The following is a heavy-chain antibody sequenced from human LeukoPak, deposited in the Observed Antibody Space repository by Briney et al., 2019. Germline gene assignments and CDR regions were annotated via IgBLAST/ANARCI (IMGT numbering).Heavy chain of an antibody. CDR2: IWYDGSNK. V-gene: IGHV3-33*01. Sequence: GGSLRLSCAASGFTFSSYGMHWVRQAPGKGLEWVAVIWYDGSNKYYADSVKGRSTISRDNSKNTLYLQMNSLRAEDTAVYYCAREYLTIPYGMDVWGQGTTVTVSS. J-gene: IGHJ6*02. D-gene: IGHD3-3*01. CDR1: GFTFSSYG. CDR3: AREYLTIPYGMDV.